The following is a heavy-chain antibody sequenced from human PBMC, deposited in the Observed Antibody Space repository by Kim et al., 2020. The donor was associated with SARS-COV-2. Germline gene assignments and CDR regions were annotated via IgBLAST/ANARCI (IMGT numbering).Heavy chain of an antibody. D-gene: IGHD1-26*01. J-gene: IGHJ6*02. CDR3: ARLSVGATIFTPYYYYRMDV. CDR2: IYYSGST. V-gene: IGHV4-39*01. CDR1: GGSISSSSYY. Sequence: SETLSLTCTVSGGSISSSSYYWGWIRQPPGKGLEWIGSIYYSGSTYYNPSLKSRVTISVDTSKNQFSLKLSSVHAADTAVYYCARLSVGATIFTPYYYYRMDVWGQGTTGTVSS.